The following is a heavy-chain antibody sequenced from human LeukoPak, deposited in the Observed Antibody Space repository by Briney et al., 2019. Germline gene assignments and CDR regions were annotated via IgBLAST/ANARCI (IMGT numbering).Heavy chain of an antibody. D-gene: IGHD3-16*01. CDR3: ASAFWGNFEDY. J-gene: IGHJ4*02. V-gene: IGHV3-21*01. CDR2: ISSRSYI. CDR1: GFTFSSYS. Sequence: PGGSLRLSCAASGFTFSSYSMNWVSQAPGKGLEWVSSISSRSYIYYADSVKGRFTISRDNAKNSLYLQMNSLRAEDTAVYYCASAFWGNFEDYWGQGTLVTVSS.